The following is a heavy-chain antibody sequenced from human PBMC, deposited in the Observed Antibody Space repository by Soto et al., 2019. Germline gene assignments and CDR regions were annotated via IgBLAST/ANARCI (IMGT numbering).Heavy chain of an antibody. CDR2: IYYSGST. J-gene: IGHJ5*02. CDR3: ARHYGAFDP. V-gene: IGHV4-39*01. CDR1: GGSISGSGYY. Sequence: QLQLQESGPGLVKPSETLSLTCTVSGGSISGSGYYWGWIRQPPGKGLEWIGTIYYSGSTCSNSSLKSRVTISVDTSKNQFSLKLSSVTAADTAIYYCARHYGAFDPWGQGTLVTVSS. D-gene: IGHD4-17*01.